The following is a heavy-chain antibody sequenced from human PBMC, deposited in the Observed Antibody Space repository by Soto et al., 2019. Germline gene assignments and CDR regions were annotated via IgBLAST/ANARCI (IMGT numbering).Heavy chain of an antibody. D-gene: IGHD2-2*02. J-gene: IGHJ5*02. CDR1: GVSISSSNW. CDR2: INHSGST. Sequence: SETLSLTCAVSGVSISSSNWWSWLRQPPGKGLEWIGEINHSGSTNYNPSLKSRVTISVDTSKNQFSLKLSSVTAADTAVYYCARGYCSSTICYIWDNWFDPWGQGTLVTVSS. V-gene: IGHV4-4*02. CDR3: ARGYCSSTICYIWDNWFDP.